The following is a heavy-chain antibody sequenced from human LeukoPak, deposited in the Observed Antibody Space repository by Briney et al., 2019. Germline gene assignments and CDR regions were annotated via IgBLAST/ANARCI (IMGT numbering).Heavy chain of an antibody. V-gene: IGHV3-23*01. D-gene: IGHD2-2*02. CDR1: GFTFSSYA. CDR3: AKGAGYCSSTSCHIYFDY. Sequence: GGSLRLSCAASGFTFSSYAMSWVRQAPGKGLEWVSALSGSGGSTYYADSVKGRFTICRDNSKNTLYLQMNSLRAEDTAVYYCAKGAGYCSSTSCHIYFDYWGQGTLVTVSS. CDR2: LSGSGGST. J-gene: IGHJ4*02.